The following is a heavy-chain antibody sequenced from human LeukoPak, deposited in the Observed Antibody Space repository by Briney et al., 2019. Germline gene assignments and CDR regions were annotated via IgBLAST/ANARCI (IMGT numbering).Heavy chain of an antibody. J-gene: IGHJ4*02. V-gene: IGHV3-23*01. CDR1: GFTFSSYA. CDR2: ISGSGGST. CDR3: AKGHYYDTSGPETN. Sequence: PGGSLRLSCAVSGFTFSSYAMSWVRQAPGGGLDWVSGISGSGGSTYYADSVKGRFTISRDNSKNTLYLQMNSLRAEDTAVYYCAKGHYYDTSGPETNWGQGTLVTVSS. D-gene: IGHD3-22*01.